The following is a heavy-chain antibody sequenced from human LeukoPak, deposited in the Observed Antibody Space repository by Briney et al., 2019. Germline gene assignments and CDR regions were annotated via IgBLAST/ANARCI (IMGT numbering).Heavy chain of an antibody. CDR1: GGSISTSNYY. CDR3: ARDHLYSSGWFDY. J-gene: IGHJ4*02. V-gene: IGHV4-39*07. Sequence: SETLSLTCTVSGGSISTSNYYWGWIRQPPGKGLEWIGRIYTSGSTNYNPPLKSRVTMSVDTSKSQFSLKLSSVTAADTAIYYCARDHLYSSGWFDYWGQGTLVTVSS. CDR2: IYTSGST. D-gene: IGHD6-19*01.